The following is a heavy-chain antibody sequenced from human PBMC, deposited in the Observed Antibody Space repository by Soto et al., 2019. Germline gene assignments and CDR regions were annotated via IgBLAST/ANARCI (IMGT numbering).Heavy chain of an antibody. Sequence: EVQLVESGGGLIQPGGSLRLSCVASGFSVSNNYMSWVRQAPGKGLEWVSIIYSVGATYYADSVKGRFTIYRDNPKNTLYRQMHSLRAEDTAIYYCARDRPLEWELRGGYFDRWGQGALVTVSS. CDR2: IYSVGAT. CDR1: GFSVSNNY. V-gene: IGHV3-53*01. D-gene: IGHD1-26*01. J-gene: IGHJ4*02. CDR3: ARDRPLEWELRGGYFDR.